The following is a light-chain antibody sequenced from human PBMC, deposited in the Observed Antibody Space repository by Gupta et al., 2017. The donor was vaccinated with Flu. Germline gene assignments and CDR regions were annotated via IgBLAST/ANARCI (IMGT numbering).Light chain of an antibody. J-gene: IGKJ2*01. CDR1: QGIRSY. CDR2: SAS. V-gene: IGKV1-9*01. Sequence: PSFLSASVGDRVTITCRASQGIRSYLAWYQQKPGKAPKLLIYSASTVQSGVPSRFSGSGSGTEYTLTIRSLQPEDFATYFCQQGNSYPYTFGQGTKLEIK. CDR3: QQGNSYPYT.